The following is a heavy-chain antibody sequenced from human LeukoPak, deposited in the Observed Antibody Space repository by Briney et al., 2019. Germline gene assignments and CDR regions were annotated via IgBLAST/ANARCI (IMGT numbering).Heavy chain of an antibody. D-gene: IGHD6-13*01. Sequence: SETLSLTCTVSGGSISSGSYYWTWIRQPAGKGLEWIGRIYTSGSTNYKPSLKSRVTISVDTSKNQFSLKLSSVTAADTAVYYCARTSVGYSSSWYGQWEAFDIWGQGTMVTVSS. V-gene: IGHV4-61*02. CDR2: IYTSGST. CDR1: GGSISSGSYY. CDR3: ARTSVGYSSSWYGQWEAFDI. J-gene: IGHJ3*02.